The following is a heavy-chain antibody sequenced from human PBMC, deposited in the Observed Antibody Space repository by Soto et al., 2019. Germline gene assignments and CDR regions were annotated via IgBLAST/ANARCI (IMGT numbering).Heavy chain of an antibody. J-gene: IGHJ4*01. V-gene: IGHV1-3*04. Sequence: VASVKVSCKASGYSFTDYSIQWMRQAPGQRPEWVGWINIGTGVTQISQRFQGRVNLSRDTSATTAYMELDSLRYEDTAVYYCARCHYQLFRVDHWGQGTLVTVSS. CDR2: INIGTGVT. D-gene: IGHD3-10*01. CDR3: ARCHYQLFRVDH. CDR1: GYSFTDYS.